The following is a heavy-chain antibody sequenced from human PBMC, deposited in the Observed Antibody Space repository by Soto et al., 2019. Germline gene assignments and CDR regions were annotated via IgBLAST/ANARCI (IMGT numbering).Heavy chain of an antibody. J-gene: IGHJ4*02. V-gene: IGHV2-5*02. CDR3: AHTHPPRRYCSGGSCYRGFDY. CDR1: GFSLSTSGVG. Sequence: QITLKESGPTLVKPTQTLTLTCTFSGFSLSTSGVGVGWIRQPPGKALEWLALIYWDDDKRYSPSLKSRLTITKDTSKNQVVLTMTNMDPVDTATYYCAHTHPPRRYCSGGSCYRGFDYWGQGTLVTVSS. D-gene: IGHD2-15*01. CDR2: IYWDDDK.